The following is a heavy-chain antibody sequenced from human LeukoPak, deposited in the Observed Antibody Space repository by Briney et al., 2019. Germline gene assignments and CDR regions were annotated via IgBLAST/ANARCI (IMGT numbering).Heavy chain of an antibody. CDR2: INHSGST. CDR3: AGGPGIAAAGYFDC. V-gene: IGHV4-34*01. CDR1: GGSFSDYY. D-gene: IGHD6-13*01. Sequence: PSETLSLTCAVYGGSFSDYYWTWIRQSPGKGLEWIGEINHSGSTNYNSSLNSRVTISVDPYKKQFSLKLSSVTAADTAVYSCAGGPGIAAAGYFDCWGQGTLVTVST. J-gene: IGHJ4*02.